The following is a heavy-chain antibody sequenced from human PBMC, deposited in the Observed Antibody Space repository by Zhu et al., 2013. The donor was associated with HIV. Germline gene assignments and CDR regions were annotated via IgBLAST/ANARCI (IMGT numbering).Heavy chain of an antibody. CDR2: ISGSGGST. CDR3: AKVKGDSSSWYPNFDH. J-gene: IGHJ4*02. CDR1: GFTFSSYA. Sequence: EVQLLESGGGLVQPGGSPRLSCAASGFTFSSYAMSWVRQAPGKGLEWVSAISGSGGSTYYADSVKGRFTISRDNSKNTLYLQMNSLRAEDTAVYYCAKVKGDSSSWYPNFDHWGQGTLVTVSS. D-gene: IGHD6-13*01. V-gene: IGHV3-23*01.